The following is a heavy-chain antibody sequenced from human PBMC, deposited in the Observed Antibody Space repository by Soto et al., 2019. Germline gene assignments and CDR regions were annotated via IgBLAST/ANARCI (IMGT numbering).Heavy chain of an antibody. V-gene: IGHV4-31*03. CDR3: ARGPYYDIFAGFFYYMDV. J-gene: IGHJ6*03. CDR2: IYYSGST. Sequence: SETLSLTCTVSGGSISSGGYYWSWIRQHPGKGLEWIGYIYYSGSTYYNPSLKSRVTISVDTSKNQFSLKLSSVTAADTAVYYCARGPYYDIFAGFFYYMDVWGQGTTVTVSS. D-gene: IGHD3-9*01. CDR1: GGSISSGGYY.